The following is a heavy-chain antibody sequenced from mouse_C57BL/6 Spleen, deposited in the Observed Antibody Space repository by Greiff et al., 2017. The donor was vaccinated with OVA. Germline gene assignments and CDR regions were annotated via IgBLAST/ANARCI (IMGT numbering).Heavy chain of an antibody. CDR3: TVLGFAY. CDR1: GFTFSNYW. CDR2: IRLKSDNYAT. V-gene: IGHV6-3*01. Sequence: EVQGVESGGGLVQPGGSMKLSCVASGFTFSNYWMNWVRQSPEKGLEWVAQIRLKSDNYATHYAESVKGRFTISRDDSKSSVYLQMNNLRAEDTGIYYCTVLGFAYWGQGTLVTVSA. J-gene: IGHJ3*01. D-gene: IGHD4-1*01.